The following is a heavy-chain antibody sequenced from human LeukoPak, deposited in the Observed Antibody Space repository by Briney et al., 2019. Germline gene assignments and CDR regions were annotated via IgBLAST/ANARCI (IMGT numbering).Heavy chain of an antibody. D-gene: IGHD2-2*01. V-gene: IGHV3-74*01. CDR2: INSDGSWT. J-gene: IGHJ4*02. CDR1: GNYW. CDR3: VSFYETY. Sequence: GGSLRLSCAASGNYWMHWVRQAPGKGLVWVSHINSDGSWTSYADSEKGRFTISKDNAKNTVYLQMNNLRAEDTAVYYCVSFYETYWGRGTLVTVSS.